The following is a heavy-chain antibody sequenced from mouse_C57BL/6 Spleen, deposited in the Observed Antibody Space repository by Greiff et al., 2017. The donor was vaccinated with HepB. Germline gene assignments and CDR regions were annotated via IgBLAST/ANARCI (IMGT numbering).Heavy chain of an antibody. V-gene: IGHV1-81*01. Sequence: VQLQQSGAELARPGASVKLSCKASGYTFTSYGISWVKQRTGQGLEWIGEIYPRSGNTYYNEKFKGKATLTADKSSSTAYMELRSLTSEDSAVYFCARGGNLTYYFDYWGQGTTLTVSS. CDR2: IYPRSGNT. CDR1: GYTFTSYG. CDR3: ARGGNLTYYFDY. J-gene: IGHJ2*01.